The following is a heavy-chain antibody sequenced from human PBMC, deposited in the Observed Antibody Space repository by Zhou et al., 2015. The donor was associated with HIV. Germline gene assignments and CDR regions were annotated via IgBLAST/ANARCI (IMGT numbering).Heavy chain of an antibody. Sequence: QVQLVQSGAEVKKPGSSVKVSCKASGGTFSSYTISWVRQAPGQGLEWMGRIIPILGIANYAQKFQGRVTITADKSTSTAYMELSSLRSEDTAVYYCARGGPIGPAYCGGDCYSRWFDPWGQGTLVTVSS. V-gene: IGHV1-69*02. CDR2: IIPILGIA. D-gene: IGHD2-21*02. J-gene: IGHJ5*02. CDR3: ARGGPIGPAYCGGDCYSRWFDP. CDR1: GGTFSSYT.